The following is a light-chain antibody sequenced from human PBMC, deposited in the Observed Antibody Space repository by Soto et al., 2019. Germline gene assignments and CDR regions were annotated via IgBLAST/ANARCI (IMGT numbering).Light chain of an antibody. CDR1: QGIGNA. J-gene: IGKJ2*01. V-gene: IGKV1-17*01. Sequence: DIQMTQSPSSLSASVGDRVTITCRASQGIGNALGWYQQKPGKAPKRLIFTISTLQDGVPSRFSGSGSGTEFALTISGLQPEDFATYYCLQHNNFPYTFGQGTKVEIK. CDR3: LQHNNFPYT. CDR2: TIS.